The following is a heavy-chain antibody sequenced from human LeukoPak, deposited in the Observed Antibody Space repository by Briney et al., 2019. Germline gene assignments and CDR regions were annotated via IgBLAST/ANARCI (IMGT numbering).Heavy chain of an antibody. D-gene: IGHD3-10*01. CDR1: GFTFYNFA. J-gene: IGHJ3*01. CDR2: MTGSGTVA. Sequence: PGGSLRLSCGASGFTFYNFAMSWVRQAPGKGLEWVSTMTGSGTVADYAKSVKGRFTLSRDNSQNMLYLQMNSLRAEDTAVYYCAKVFFDSGSLSPNVFDAWGQGTMVTVSS. V-gene: IGHV3-23*01. CDR3: AKVFFDSGSLSPNVFDA.